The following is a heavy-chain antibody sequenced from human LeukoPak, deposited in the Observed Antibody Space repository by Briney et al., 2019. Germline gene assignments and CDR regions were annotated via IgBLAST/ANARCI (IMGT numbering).Heavy chain of an antibody. CDR1: GFTFSSYA. V-gene: IGHV3-23*01. CDR3: AKGPRGYSYGQADY. CDR2: ISGSGGST. Sequence: GGSLRLSCAASGFTFSSYAMSWVRQAPGKGLEWVSAISGSGGSTYYADSVKGRFTISRDNSKNTLYPQVNSLRAEDTAVYYCAKGPRGYSYGQADYWGQGTLVTVSS. D-gene: IGHD5-18*01. J-gene: IGHJ4*02.